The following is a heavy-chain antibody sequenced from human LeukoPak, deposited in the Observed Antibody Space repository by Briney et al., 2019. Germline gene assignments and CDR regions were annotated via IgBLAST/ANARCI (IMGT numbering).Heavy chain of an antibody. Sequence: PGGSLRLSCAASGFTFSSYEMNWVRQAPGKGLEWVSYISSSASTILYADSVKGRFTIARDNAKNSLYLQMNSLRAEDTAGYYCAREARITGTPIDHGGQETRVSV. J-gene: IGHJ4*02. CDR1: GFTFSSYE. CDR2: ISSSASTI. D-gene: IGHD1-20*01. V-gene: IGHV3-48*03. CDR3: AREARITGTPIDH.